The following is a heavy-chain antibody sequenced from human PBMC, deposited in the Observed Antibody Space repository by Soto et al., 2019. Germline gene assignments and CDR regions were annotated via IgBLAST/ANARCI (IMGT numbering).Heavy chain of an antibody. CDR3: ARTVAGIHFDY. CDR1: GYTFTSYG. CDR2: INPSGGST. J-gene: IGHJ4*02. D-gene: IGHD6-19*01. V-gene: IGHV1-46*01. Sequence: ASSEVSCKASGYTFTSYGISWVRQAPGQGLEWMGIINPSGGSTSYAQKFQGRVTMTRDTSTSTVYMELSSLRSEDTAVYYCARTVAGIHFDYWGQGTLVTVSS.